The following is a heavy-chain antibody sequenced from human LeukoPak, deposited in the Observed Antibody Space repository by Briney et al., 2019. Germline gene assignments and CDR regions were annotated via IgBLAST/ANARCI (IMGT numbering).Heavy chain of an antibody. D-gene: IGHD1-1*01. V-gene: IGHV4-59*12. J-gene: IGHJ4*02. CDR3: ARVQRRRYNWNDAGDY. CDR1: GGSISSYY. CDR2: IYYSGST. Sequence: SETLSLTCTVSGGSISSYYWSWIRQPPGKGLEWIGYIYYSGSTNYNPSLKSRVTISVDTSKNQFSLKLSSVTAADTAVYYCARVQRRRYNWNDAGDYWGQGTLVTVSS.